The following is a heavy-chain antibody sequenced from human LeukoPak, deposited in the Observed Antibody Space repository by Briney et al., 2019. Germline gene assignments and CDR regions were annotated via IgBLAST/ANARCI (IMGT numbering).Heavy chain of an antibody. CDR1: GFTFSSYW. J-gene: IGHJ4*02. CDR3: AREAVDTAMVED. V-gene: IGHV3-74*01. Sequence: PGGSLRLSCAASGFTFSSYWMHWVRQAPGKGLVWVSRINSDGSSTSYADSVKGRFTISRDNAKNTLYLQMNSMRAEDTAVYYCAREAVDTAMVEDWGQGTLVTVSS. CDR2: INSDGSST. D-gene: IGHD5-18*01.